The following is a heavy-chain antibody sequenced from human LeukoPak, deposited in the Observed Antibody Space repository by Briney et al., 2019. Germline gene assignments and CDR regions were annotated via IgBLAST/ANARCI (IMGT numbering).Heavy chain of an antibody. Sequence: GGSLRLSCAASGFTFSDYYMGWIRQAPGKGREWLSYIGGSGSIIFYADSVKGRFTISRDNAKNSLFLQMNSLRAEDTAVYYCGRDFGLIGTKRSFDLWGQGTMVTVSS. J-gene: IGHJ3*01. CDR1: GFTFSDYY. CDR2: IGGSGSII. D-gene: IGHD1-7*01. CDR3: GRDFGLIGTKRSFDL. V-gene: IGHV3-11*01.